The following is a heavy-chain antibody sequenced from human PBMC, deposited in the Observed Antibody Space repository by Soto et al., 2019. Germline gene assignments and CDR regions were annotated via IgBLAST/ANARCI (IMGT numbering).Heavy chain of an antibody. D-gene: IGHD3-10*01. CDR3: ARDVDGSGNQAYGMDV. V-gene: IGHV4-31*03. J-gene: IGHJ6*02. CDR2: IYYSGST. Sequence: SETLSLTCTVSGGSISSGGYYWSWIRQHPGKGLEWIGYIYYSGSTYYNPSLKSRVTISVDTSKNQFSLKLSSVTAADTAVYYCARDVDGSGNQAYGMDVWGQGTTVTVSS. CDR1: GGSISSGGYY.